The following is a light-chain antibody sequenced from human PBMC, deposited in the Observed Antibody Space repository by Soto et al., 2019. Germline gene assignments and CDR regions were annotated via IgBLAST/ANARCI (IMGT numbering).Light chain of an antibody. CDR3: QQYHIWPPWT. V-gene: IGKV3-15*01. CDR1: HTVRNN. Sequence: ELTQSPGSLSLSIGERATLSCRASHTVRNNYLARYQQKPGQAPRLLLYGASTRSTGIPARFSGSGSGTEFTLPISSLQSEEFAVYYCQQYHIWPPWTSGQGTKVDI. CDR2: GAS. J-gene: IGKJ1*01.